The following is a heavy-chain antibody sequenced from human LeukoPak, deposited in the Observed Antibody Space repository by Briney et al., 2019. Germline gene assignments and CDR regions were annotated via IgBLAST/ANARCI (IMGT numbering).Heavy chain of an antibody. Sequence: GASVKVSCKASEYTFTSYDINWVRQATGQGLEWMGWMNPNSGNTGYAQKFQGRVTMTRDTSISTAYMELSRLRSDDTAVYYCASAVWYYDSSGYPGWGQGTLVTVSS. V-gene: IGHV1-8*01. D-gene: IGHD3-22*01. CDR1: EYTFTSYD. CDR3: ASAVWYYDSSGYPG. CDR2: MNPNSGNT. J-gene: IGHJ4*02.